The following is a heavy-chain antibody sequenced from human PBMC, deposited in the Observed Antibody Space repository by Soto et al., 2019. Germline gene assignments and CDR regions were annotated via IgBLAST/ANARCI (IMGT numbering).Heavy chain of an antibody. V-gene: IGHV4-59*01. CDR2: VYYSRGA. J-gene: IGHJ6*04. CDR1: GGSISGYY. Sequence: SETLSLTCTVSGGSISGYYWSWIRQPPGKGLEWIGNVYYSRGAKYNPSVKRRVSISVDTSKNQFSLNLSSVTAADTAVYYCTRDGDGRMTTNPYYYYGMDVWGAGITVTVSS. CDR3: TRDGDGRMTTNPYYYYGMDV. D-gene: IGHD2-21*02.